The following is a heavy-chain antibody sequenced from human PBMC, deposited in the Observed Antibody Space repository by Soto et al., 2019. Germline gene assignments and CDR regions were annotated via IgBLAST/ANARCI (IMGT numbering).Heavy chain of an antibody. Sequence: SETLSLTCAVYGGSFSGYYWSWIRQPPGKWLEWIGEINHSGSTNYNPSLKSRVTISVDTSKNQFSLKLSSVTAADTAVYYCARGDVTYYYDSSGSTPPRLFDYWGQGXLVTVSS. CDR1: GGSFSGYY. J-gene: IGHJ4*02. V-gene: IGHV4-34*01. CDR2: INHSGST. D-gene: IGHD3-22*01. CDR3: ARGDVTYYYDSSGSTPPRLFDY.